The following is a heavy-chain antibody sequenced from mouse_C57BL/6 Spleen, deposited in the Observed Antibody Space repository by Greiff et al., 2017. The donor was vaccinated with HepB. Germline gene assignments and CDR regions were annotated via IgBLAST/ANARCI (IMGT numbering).Heavy chain of an antibody. CDR3: ARREEILRYFDV. V-gene: IGHV1-55*01. CDR1: GYTFTSYW. Sequence: QVQLQQPGAELVKPGASVTMSCKASGYTFTSYWITWVKQRPGQGLEWIGDIYPGSGSTNYNEKFKSKATLTVDTSSSTAYMQLSSLTSEDSAVYYCARREEILRYFDVWGTGTTVTVSS. J-gene: IGHJ1*03. CDR2: IYPGSGST. D-gene: IGHD5-1-1*01.